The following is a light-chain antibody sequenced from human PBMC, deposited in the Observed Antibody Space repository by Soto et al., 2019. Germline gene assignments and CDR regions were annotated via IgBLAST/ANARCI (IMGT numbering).Light chain of an antibody. J-gene: IGLJ7*01. CDR3: SSYSTTSALV. Sequence: QSALTQPASVSGSPGQSSTMSCAGTSADIGAFNYVSWYQHHPDKVPKLLIYDVSNRPSGVSTRFSASKSANTASLTISGLHADDEADYYCSSYSTTSALVFGGGTQLTVL. CDR1: SADIGAFNY. V-gene: IGLV2-14*01. CDR2: DVS.